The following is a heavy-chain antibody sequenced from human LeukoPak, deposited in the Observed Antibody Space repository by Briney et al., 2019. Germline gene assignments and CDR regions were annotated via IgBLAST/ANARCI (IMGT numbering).Heavy chain of an antibody. D-gene: IGHD5-12*01. V-gene: IGHV1-18*01. CDR2: ISAYNGNT. CDR1: GYTFTSYG. J-gene: IGHJ5*02. Sequence: ASVKVSCKASGYTFTSYGISWVRQAPGQGLEWMGWISAYNGNTNYAQKLRGRVTMTTDTSTSTAYMELRSLRSDDTAVYYCANVRGSKNWFDPWGQGTLVTVSS. CDR3: ANVRGSKNWFDP.